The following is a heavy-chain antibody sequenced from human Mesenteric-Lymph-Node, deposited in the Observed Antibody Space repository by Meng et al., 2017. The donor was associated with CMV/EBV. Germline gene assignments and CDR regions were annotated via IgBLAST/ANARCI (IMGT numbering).Heavy chain of an antibody. CDR2: FDPEDGET. D-gene: IGHD2-8*02. CDR1: GYTLTELS. V-gene: IGHV1-24*01. J-gene: IGHJ4*02. Sequence: ASVKVSCKVSGYTLTELSMHWVRQAPGKGLEWMGGFDPEDGETIYAQNFQGRVTVTEDTSTDTAFMELSSLSSEDTAVYYCATLLVGSTREYHFDYWDQGILVTVSS. CDR3: ATLLVGSTREYHFDY.